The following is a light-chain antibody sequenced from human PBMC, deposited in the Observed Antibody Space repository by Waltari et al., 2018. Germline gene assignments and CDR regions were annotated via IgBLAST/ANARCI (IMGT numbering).Light chain of an antibody. CDR2: GAS. CDR3: QQYGSPALT. Sequence: EIVLTQSPGTLSLSPGERATLPCRASQSVSSSCLAWYQQKPGQAPRLLIYGASSRATGIPDRFSGSGSGTDFTLTISRLEPEDFAVYYCQQYGSPALTFGGGTKVEIK. V-gene: IGKV3-20*01. J-gene: IGKJ4*01. CDR1: QSVSSSC.